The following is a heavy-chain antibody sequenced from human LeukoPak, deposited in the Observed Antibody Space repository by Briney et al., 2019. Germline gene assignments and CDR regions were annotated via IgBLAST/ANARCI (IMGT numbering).Heavy chain of an antibody. D-gene: IGHD6-19*01. CDR3: ARARIAVAGPRRSKGQFDL. V-gene: IGHV4-34*01. J-gene: IGHJ2*01. CDR2: INHSGST. Sequence: PGGSLRLSCAASGFTFSNAWMSWVRQAPGKGLEWIGEINHSGSTNYNPSLKSRVTISVDTSKNQFSLKLSSVTAADTAVYYCARARIAVAGPRRSKGQFDLWGRGTLVTVSS. CDR1: GFTFSNAW.